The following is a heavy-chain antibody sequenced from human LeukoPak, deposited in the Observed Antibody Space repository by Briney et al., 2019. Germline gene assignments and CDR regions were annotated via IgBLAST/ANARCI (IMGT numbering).Heavy chain of an antibody. Sequence: SETLSLTCTVSGGSISSYYWSWIRQPPGKGLEWIGYIYYSGSTNYNPSLKSRVTISVDTSKDQFSLKLSSVTAADTAVYYCARGGYSYGYGYWGQGTLVTVSS. CDR1: GGSISSYY. CDR2: IYYSGST. V-gene: IGHV4-59*01. CDR3: ARGGYSYGYGY. D-gene: IGHD5-18*01. J-gene: IGHJ4*02.